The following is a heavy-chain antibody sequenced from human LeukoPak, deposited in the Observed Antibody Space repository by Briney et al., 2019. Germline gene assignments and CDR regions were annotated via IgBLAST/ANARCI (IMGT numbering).Heavy chain of an antibody. D-gene: IGHD6-13*01. V-gene: IGHV3-21*01. Sequence: ETLSLTCTVSGGSISSSSYYWGWIRQPPGKGLEWVSSISSSSSYIYYADSVKGRFTISRDNAKNSLYLQMNSLRAEDTAVYYCARGPRYSSSWYVYWGQGTLVTVSS. CDR2: ISSSSSYI. CDR1: GGSISSSS. CDR3: ARGPRYSSSWYVY. J-gene: IGHJ4*02.